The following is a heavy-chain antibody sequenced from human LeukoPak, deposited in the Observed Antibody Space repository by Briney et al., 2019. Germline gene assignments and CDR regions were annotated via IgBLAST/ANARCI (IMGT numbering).Heavy chain of an antibody. CDR1: GGSFSGYY. Sequence: PSETLSLTCAVYGGSFSGYYWSWIRQPPGKGLEWIGEINHSGCTNYNPSLKSRVTISVDTSKNQFSLKLSSVTAADTAVYYCARKGRYFDWLPFDYWGQGTLVTVSS. CDR2: INHSGCT. V-gene: IGHV4-34*01. J-gene: IGHJ4*02. D-gene: IGHD3-9*01. CDR3: ARKGRYFDWLPFDY.